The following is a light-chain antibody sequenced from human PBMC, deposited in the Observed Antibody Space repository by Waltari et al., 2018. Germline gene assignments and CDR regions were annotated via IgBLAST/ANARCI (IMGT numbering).Light chain of an antibody. Sequence: QSALTQPASVSGSPGQSITISCTGTSSDVGGYNLVFWHHQHPGKAPKLIIYEVSNRPSGVSQRFSGSKSGNTASLTISGLQAEDEADYYCTSYITTRGDWVFGGGTKLTVL. J-gene: IGLJ3*02. CDR3: TSYITTRGDWV. CDR2: EVS. V-gene: IGLV2-14*01. CDR1: SSDVGGYNL.